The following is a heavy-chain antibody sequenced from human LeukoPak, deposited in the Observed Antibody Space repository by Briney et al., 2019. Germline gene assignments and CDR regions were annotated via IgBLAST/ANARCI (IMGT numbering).Heavy chain of an antibody. CDR2: IRYDGSNK. CDR3: AKYSGYDHLFDY. D-gene: IGHD5-12*01. V-gene: IGHV3-30*02. Sequence: GGSLRLSCAASGFTFSSYGMHWVRQAAGKGLEWVAFIRYDGSNKYYVDSVKGRFTISRDNSKNTLYLQMNSLRAEDTAVYYCAKYSGYDHLFDYWGQGTLVTVSS. CDR1: GFTFSSYG. J-gene: IGHJ4*02.